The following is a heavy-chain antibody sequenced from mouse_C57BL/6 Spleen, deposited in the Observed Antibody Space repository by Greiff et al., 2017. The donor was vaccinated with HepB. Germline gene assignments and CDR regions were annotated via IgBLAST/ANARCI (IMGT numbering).Heavy chain of an antibody. J-gene: IGHJ3*01. CDR1: GYTFTEYT. Sequence: VQLQQSGAELVKPGASVKLSCKASGYTFTEYTIHWVKQRSGQGLEWIGWFYPGSGSIKYNEKFKDKATLTADKSSSTVYMELSRLTSEDSAVYFCARNEDQGVPYEGWFAYWGQGTLVTVSA. D-gene: IGHD2-3*01. V-gene: IGHV1-62-2*01. CDR3: ARNEDQGVPYEGWFAY. CDR2: FYPGSGSI.